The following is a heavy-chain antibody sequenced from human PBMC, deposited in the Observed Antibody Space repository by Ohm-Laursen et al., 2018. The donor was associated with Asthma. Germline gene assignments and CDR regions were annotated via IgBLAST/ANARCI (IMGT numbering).Heavy chain of an antibody. V-gene: IGHV1-24*01. CDR1: GYTLTELS. J-gene: IGHJ1*01. CDR2: FDPEDGET. CDR3: ATGVSWGAPPPRRNEYFQH. Sequence: ASVKVSCKVSGYTLTELSMHWVRQAPGKGLEWMGGFDPEDGETIYAQKFQGRVTMTEDTSTDTAYMELSSLRSEDTAVYYCATGVSWGAPPPRRNEYFQHWGQGTLVTVSS. D-gene: IGHD3-16*01.